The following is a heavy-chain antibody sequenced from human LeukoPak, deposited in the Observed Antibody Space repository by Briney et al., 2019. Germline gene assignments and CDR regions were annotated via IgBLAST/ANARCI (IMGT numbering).Heavy chain of an antibody. CDR1: GFTFSSYG. V-gene: IGHV3-23*01. Sequence: GSLRLSCAASGFTFSSYGMSWVRQAPGKGLEWVSAISGSGGSTYYADSVKGRFTISRDNSKNTLYLQMNSLRAEDTAVYYCAKVFPYYDSSGRYFDYWGQGTLVTVSS. CDR3: AKVFPYYDSSGRYFDY. CDR2: ISGSGGST. J-gene: IGHJ4*02. D-gene: IGHD3-22*01.